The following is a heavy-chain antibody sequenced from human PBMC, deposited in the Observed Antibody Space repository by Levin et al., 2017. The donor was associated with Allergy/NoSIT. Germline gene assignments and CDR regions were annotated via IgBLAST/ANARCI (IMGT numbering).Heavy chain of an antibody. Sequence: PGGSLRLSCAASGFTFSDYYMSWIRQAPGKGLEWVSYISSSSSYTNYADSVKGRFTISRDNAKNSLYLQMNSLRAEDTAVYYCARESQGTTVPKYFQHWGQGTLVTVSS. J-gene: IGHJ1*01. D-gene: IGHD4-17*01. V-gene: IGHV3-11*05. CDR3: ARESQGTTVPKYFQH. CDR1: GFTFSDYY. CDR2: ISSSSSYT.